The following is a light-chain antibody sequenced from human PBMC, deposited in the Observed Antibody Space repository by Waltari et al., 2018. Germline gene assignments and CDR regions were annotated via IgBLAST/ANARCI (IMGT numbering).Light chain of an antibody. V-gene: IGKV2D-29*01. CDR2: EIS. CDR1: QSLLYTDGKTY. CDR3: MQTKQFPWT. J-gene: IGKJ1*01. Sequence: DIVMTQTPVSLSVTPGQSASISCKSSQSLLYTDGKTYFYWYLQKAGQPPQLLIYEISKRCSGVPGRFSGSGSGTDFTLKISRVEAEDVGVYYCMQTKQFPWTLGQGTKVEVK.